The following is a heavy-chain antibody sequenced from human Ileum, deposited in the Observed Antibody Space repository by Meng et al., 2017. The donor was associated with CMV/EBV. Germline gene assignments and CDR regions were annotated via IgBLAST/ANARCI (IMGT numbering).Heavy chain of an antibody. Sequence: CKGSGYSFTSYWIGWVRQMPGKGLEWMGIIYPGDSDTRYSPSFQGQVTISADKSISTAYLQWSSLKASDTAMYYCARPRRAREAWFDPWGQGTLVTVSS. V-gene: IGHV5-51*01. CDR1: GYSFTSYW. CDR2: IYPGDSDT. CDR3: ARPRRAREAWFDP. J-gene: IGHJ5*02.